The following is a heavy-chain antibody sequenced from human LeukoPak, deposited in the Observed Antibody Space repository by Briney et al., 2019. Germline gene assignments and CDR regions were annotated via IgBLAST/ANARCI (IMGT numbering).Heavy chain of an antibody. V-gene: IGHV3-66*01. J-gene: IGHJ6*02. CDR2: IHSDNSGGTT. Sequence: GGPLRLSCAASGFTFSSYSMNWVRQAPGKGLEWVSVIHSDNSGGTTYYADSVQGRFTISRDNSKNTLYLQMNSLRAEDTAVYYCARERGWGAPYFYGVDVWGQGTTVTVSS. CDR3: ARERGWGAPYFYGVDV. D-gene: IGHD3-16*01. CDR1: GFTFSSYS.